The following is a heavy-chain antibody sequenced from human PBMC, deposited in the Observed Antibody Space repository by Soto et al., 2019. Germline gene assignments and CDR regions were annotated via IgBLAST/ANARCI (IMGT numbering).Heavy chain of an antibody. Sequence: VSLRLSCAASKFSFSSYWMHWVRQVPGKGPAWVSRINHDGSKTEYADSVKGRFTISRDNTKNTLYLQMNSLRVEDTAMYYCVREPWGFSGTWYDYWGQGTLVTAPQ. D-gene: IGHD6-13*01. CDR1: KFSFSSYW. CDR2: INHDGSKT. J-gene: IGHJ4*02. V-gene: IGHV3-74*01. CDR3: VREPWGFSGTWYDY.